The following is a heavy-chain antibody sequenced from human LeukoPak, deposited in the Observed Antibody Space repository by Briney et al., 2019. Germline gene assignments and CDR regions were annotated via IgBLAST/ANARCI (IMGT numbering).Heavy chain of an antibody. CDR3: ARASVAGTTYPDY. V-gene: IGHV1-18*01. CDR1: GYTFSSYG. J-gene: IGHJ4*02. Sequence: EASVKVSCKTSGYTFSSYGLTWMRPAPGQGPEWLGWSSPYNGNTNYAQKFQGRVTMTTDTSTNTAYMELRSLRSDDTAVYYCARASVAGTTYPDYWGQGTLVTVSS. D-gene: IGHD6-19*01. CDR2: SSPYNGNT.